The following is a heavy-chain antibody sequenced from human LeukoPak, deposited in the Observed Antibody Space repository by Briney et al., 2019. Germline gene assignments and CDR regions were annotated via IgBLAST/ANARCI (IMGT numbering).Heavy chain of an antibody. CDR3: ARGPAAATGSYYYYYMDV. CDR2: IIPIFRTT. J-gene: IGHJ6*03. Sequence: SVKVSCKASGGTFNSYTINWVRQAPGQGLEWMGRIIPIFRTTNYAQKFQARVTITTDESTSTAYMELRSLISEDTAVYYCARGPAAATGSYYYYYMDVCGKGTTVTVSS. V-gene: IGHV1-69*05. D-gene: IGHD2-2*01. CDR1: GGTFNSYT.